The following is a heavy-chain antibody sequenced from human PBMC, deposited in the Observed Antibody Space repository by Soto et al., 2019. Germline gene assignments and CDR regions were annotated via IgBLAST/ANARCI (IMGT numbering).Heavy chain of an antibody. CDR3: ASIPPSAVGATTEVDY. J-gene: IGHJ4*02. CDR1: GFTFSSYG. CDR2: IWYDGSNK. D-gene: IGHD1-26*01. Sequence: LRLSCAASGFTFSSYGMHWVRQAPGKGLEWVAVIWYDGSNKYYADSVKGRFTISRDNSKNTLYLQMNSLRAEDTAVYYCASIPPSAVGATTEVDYWGQGTLVTVSS. V-gene: IGHV3-33*01.